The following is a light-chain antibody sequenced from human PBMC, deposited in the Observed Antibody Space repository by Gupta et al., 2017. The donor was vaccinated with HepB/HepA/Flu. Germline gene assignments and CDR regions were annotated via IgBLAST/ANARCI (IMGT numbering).Light chain of an antibody. V-gene: IGLV2-11*01. J-gene: IGLJ3*02. CDR3: SSYTSRYSSV. Sequence: QSALTHPRSVSGSPGQSVAISCTGTSNDVGGYHYVSWYQPPPGNPPQLICYDVTPRPSGAPGFSAAYNAGTTAFPTISGLQAEEDAYYYCSSYTSRYSSVFGGGTKLTVL. CDR2: DVT. CDR1: SNDVGGYHY.